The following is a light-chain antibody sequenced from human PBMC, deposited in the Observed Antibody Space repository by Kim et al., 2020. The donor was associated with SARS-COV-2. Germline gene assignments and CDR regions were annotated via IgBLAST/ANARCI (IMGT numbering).Light chain of an antibody. CDR2: SNN. V-gene: IGLV1-44*01. Sequence: ELTQPPSASGTPGQRVTISCSGSSSNIGSNTVNWYQQLPGTAPKLLIYSNNQRPSGVPDRFSGSKSGTSASLAISGLQSEDEADYYCAAWDDSLNGNWVFGGGTQLTVL. CDR1: SSNIGSNT. CDR3: AAWDDSLNGNWV. J-gene: IGLJ3*02.